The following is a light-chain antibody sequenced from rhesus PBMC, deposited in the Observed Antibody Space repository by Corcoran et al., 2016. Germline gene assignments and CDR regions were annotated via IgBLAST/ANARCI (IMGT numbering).Light chain of an antibody. CDR3: QQSSSFPFT. Sequence: EIVLTQSPAFQSVTLKEKVTITCQASQSIGSSLHWFQQKPGQSPKLLIKYASQSISGVPSRFSGIGSGTDFTLTINSLEAEDAVTYYCQQSSSFPFTFGPGTKLDIK. V-gene: IGKV6-55*01. CDR1: QSIGSS. J-gene: IGKJ3*01. CDR2: YAS.